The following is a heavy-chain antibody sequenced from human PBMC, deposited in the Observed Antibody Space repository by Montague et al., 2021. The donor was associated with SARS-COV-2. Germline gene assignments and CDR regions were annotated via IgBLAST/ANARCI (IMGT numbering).Heavy chain of an antibody. Sequence: SLRLYCEASGFAFNNFAMSWVRQAPGKGLEWVSSIFGSAAGTYYADSVKGRFTISRDNSKNTLYLQMNSLKAEDTAKYYCAKQPGAGAVVYWYFDLWGRGTVVSVSS. V-gene: IGHV3-23*01. D-gene: IGHD6-19*01. CDR3: AKQPGAGAVVYWYFDL. CDR1: GFAFNNFA. J-gene: IGHJ2*01. CDR2: IFGSAAGT.